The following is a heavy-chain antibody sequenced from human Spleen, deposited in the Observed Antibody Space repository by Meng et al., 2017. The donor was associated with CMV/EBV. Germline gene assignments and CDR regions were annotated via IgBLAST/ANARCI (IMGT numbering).Heavy chain of an antibody. CDR2: ISGSGGST. CDR1: GFTFSSYA. Sequence: GESLKISCAASGFTFSSYAMSWVRQAPGKGLEWVSAISGSGGSTYYPDSVKGRFTISRDNSKNTLYLQMNSLRAEDTAVYYRAKEGCTSTSCYNNCWGQGTLVTVSS. J-gene: IGHJ4*02. D-gene: IGHD2-2*02. V-gene: IGHV3-23*01. CDR3: AKEGCTSTSCYNNC.